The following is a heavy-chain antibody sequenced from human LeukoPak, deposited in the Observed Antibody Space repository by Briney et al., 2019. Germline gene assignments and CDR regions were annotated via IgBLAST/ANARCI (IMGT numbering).Heavy chain of an antibody. V-gene: IGHV1-46*01. Sequence: ASVKVSCTASGYTFTSYYMHWVRQAPGQGLEWMGIINPNSGRKSYAQKFQGRVTMTRDMSTNTVYMELSSLRSEDTAVYYCARSSDYYDTSGHDYWGQGTLVTVSS. J-gene: IGHJ4*02. CDR1: GYTFTSYY. D-gene: IGHD3-22*01. CDR3: ARSSDYYDTSGHDY. CDR2: INPNSGRK.